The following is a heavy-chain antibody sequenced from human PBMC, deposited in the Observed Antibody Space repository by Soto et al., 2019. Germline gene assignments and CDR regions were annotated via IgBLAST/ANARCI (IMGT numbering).Heavy chain of an antibody. CDR1: GGSISSGDYY. D-gene: IGHD2-2*01. V-gene: IGHV4-30-4*01. CDR2: IYNSGST. J-gene: IGHJ6*02. Sequence: SETLSLTCTVSGGSISSGDYYWSWIRQPTGKGLEWIGYIYNSGSTYYNPSLKSRVTISVDTSKNQFSLKLSSVTAADTAAYYCARGVVPAAMRRGGGVYYYYGMDVWGQGTTVTVSS. CDR3: ARGVVPAAMRRGGGVYYYYGMDV.